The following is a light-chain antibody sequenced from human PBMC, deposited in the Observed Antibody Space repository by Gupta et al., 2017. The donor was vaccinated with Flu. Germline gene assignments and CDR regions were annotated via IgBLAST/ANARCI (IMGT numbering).Light chain of an antibody. CDR2: DAS. J-gene: IGKJ4*01. Sequence: EMVLTQSPATLSLSPGERATLSCRASQSVSSYLAWYQQKPGQAPRLLIYDASNRATGIPGRFSGSGSGTDFTLTISSLEPEDFAVYYCQQRSNWPLTFGGGTKVEIK. V-gene: IGKV3-11*01. CDR1: QSVSSY. CDR3: QQRSNWPLT.